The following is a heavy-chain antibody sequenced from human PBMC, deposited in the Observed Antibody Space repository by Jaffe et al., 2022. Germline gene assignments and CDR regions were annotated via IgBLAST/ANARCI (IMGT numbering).Heavy chain of an antibody. CDR2: IYYSGST. D-gene: IGHD2-2*01. Sequence: QVQLQESGPGLVKPSETLSLTCTVSGGSISSYYWSWIRQPPGKGLEWIGYIYYSGSTNYNPSLKSRVTISVDTSKNQFSLKLSSVTAADTAVYYCARVGGYCSSTSCYENWFDPWGQGTLVTVSS. J-gene: IGHJ5*02. CDR1: GGSISSYY. CDR3: ARVGGYCSSTSCYENWFDP. V-gene: IGHV4-59*01.